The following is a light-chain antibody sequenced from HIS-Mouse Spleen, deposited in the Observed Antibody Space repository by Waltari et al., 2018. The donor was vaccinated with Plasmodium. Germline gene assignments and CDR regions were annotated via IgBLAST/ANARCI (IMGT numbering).Light chain of an antibody. CDR2: GAS. Sequence: EIVMTQSPATLSVSPGERATLSCRASQSVSSTLAVYQQKPGQAPRLIIYGASTRATGSPARFSGSGSGTEFTLTISSLQSEDCAGYYCQQYNNWSFTFGPGTKVDIK. V-gene: IGKV3-15*01. J-gene: IGKJ3*01. CDR3: QQYNNWSFT. CDR1: QSVSST.